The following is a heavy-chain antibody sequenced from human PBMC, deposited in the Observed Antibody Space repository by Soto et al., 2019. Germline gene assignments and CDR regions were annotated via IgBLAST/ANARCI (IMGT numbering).Heavy chain of an antibody. D-gene: IGHD3-3*01. CDR2: ISSNGGST. Sequence: PGGSLRLSCSASGFTFISYAMHWVRQAPWKGLEYVSAISSNGGSTYYADSVKGRFTISRDNSKNTLYLQMSSLRAEDTAVYYCVKGSPTIFGVVTYDYWGQGTLVTVSS. J-gene: IGHJ4*02. CDR1: GFTFISYA. CDR3: VKGSPTIFGVVTYDY. V-gene: IGHV3-64D*08.